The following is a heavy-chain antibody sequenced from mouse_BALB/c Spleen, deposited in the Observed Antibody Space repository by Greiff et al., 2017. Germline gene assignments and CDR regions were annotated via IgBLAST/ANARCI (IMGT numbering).Heavy chain of an antibody. CDR1: GFNIKDTY. D-gene: IGHD1-1*01. CDR2: IDPANGNT. Sequence: VHVKQSGAELVKPGASVKLSCTASGFNIKDTYMHWVKQRPEQGLEWIGRIDPANGNTKYDPKFQGKATITADTSSNTAYLQLSSLTSEDTAVYYCASYERFAYWGQGTLVTVSA. CDR3: ASYERFAY. J-gene: IGHJ3*01. V-gene: IGHV14-3*02.